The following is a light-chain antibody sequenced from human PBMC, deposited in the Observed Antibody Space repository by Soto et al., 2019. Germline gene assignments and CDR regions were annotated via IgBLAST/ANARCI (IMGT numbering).Light chain of an antibody. V-gene: IGKV2-28*01. CDR3: MQSLQAPPFT. CDR2: LGS. Sequence: DIVLTQSPLSLPVTPGESTSISCKASQSLLLSNGYNYLEWYVQKPGQSPQLLVYLGSTRASGVPDRFSGSGSGTDFTLKISRVEAEDVGVYYCMQSLQAPPFTFGQGTRLEIK. J-gene: IGKJ5*01. CDR1: QSLLLSNGYNY.